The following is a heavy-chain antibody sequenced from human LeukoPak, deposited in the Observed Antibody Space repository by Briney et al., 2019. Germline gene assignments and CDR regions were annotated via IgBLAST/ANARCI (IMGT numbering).Heavy chain of an antibody. CDR1: VYTFTGYY. Sequence: ASVKVSCKPSVYTFTGYYMHWVRQAPGQGREWMGWINPNSGGTNYAQKFQGRVTMTRDTSISTAYMELSRLRSDDTAVYYCAREFYYGSGSYYGGWGQGTLVTVSS. CDR2: INPNSGGT. V-gene: IGHV1-2*02. D-gene: IGHD3-10*01. J-gene: IGHJ4*02. CDR3: AREFYYGSGSYYGG.